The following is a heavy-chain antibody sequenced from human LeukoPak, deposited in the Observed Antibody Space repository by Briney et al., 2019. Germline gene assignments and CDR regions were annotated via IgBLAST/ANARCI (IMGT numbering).Heavy chain of an antibody. V-gene: IGHV3-30*02. CDR2: IRYDGNDK. CDR3: ARVSSGSGTYYPQYFDY. Sequence: GGSLRLSCAASGFTFSYYGMHWVRQAPGKGLEWVAFIRYDGNDKFYADSVKGRFAISRDTSRNTLYLQMNSLRAEDTAVYYCARVSSGSGTYYPQYFDYWGQGTLVTVSS. D-gene: IGHD3-10*01. J-gene: IGHJ4*02. CDR1: GFTFSYYG.